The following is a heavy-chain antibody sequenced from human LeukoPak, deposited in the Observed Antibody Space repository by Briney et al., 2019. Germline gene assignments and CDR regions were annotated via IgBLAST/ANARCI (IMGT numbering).Heavy chain of an antibody. CDR1: GFTFSSYA. V-gene: IGHV3-30*04. CDR3: ARAKLYYYGSGPMDV. Sequence: GGSLRLSCAASGFTFSSYAMHWVRQAPGKGLEWVAVISYDGSNKYYADSVKGRFTISRDNSKNTLYLQMNSLRAEDTAVYYCARAKLYYYGSGPMDVWGKGTTVIVSS. CDR2: ISYDGSNK. D-gene: IGHD3-10*01. J-gene: IGHJ6*04.